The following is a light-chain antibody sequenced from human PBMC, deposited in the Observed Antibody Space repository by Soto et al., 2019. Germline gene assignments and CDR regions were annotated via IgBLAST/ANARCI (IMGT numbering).Light chain of an antibody. V-gene: IGKV1-5*03. Sequence: DIQMTQSPSALSASVGDRVTITCRASQSVSNWLAWYQQKPGEPPKLLIYKASTLESGVPSRFSGSGSGTDFTLTINSLQPDDFATYYCQQYNTYSWAFGQGTKLEIK. CDR1: QSVSNW. CDR3: QQYNTYSWA. J-gene: IGKJ1*01. CDR2: KAS.